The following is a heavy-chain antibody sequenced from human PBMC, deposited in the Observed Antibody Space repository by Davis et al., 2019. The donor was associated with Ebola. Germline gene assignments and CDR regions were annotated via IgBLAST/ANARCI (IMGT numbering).Heavy chain of an antibody. J-gene: IGHJ4*02. Sequence: GSLRLSCAGSGFTFSRHSMNWVRQPPGKGLEWIGEIYHSGSTNYNPSLKSRVTISVDKSKNQFSLKLSSVTAADTAVYYCARDFGYSGSYFDYWGQGTLVTVSS. V-gene: IGHV4-4*02. D-gene: IGHD1-26*01. CDR1: GFTFSRHSM. CDR3: ARDFGYSGSYFDY. CDR2: IYHSGST.